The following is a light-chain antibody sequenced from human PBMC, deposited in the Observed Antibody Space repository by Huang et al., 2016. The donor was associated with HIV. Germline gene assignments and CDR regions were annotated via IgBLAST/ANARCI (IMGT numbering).Light chain of an antibody. Sequence: EIVLTQSPGTLSLSPGERATLSCRANQSVSTRSLAWYQQRPGQAPRLLIYGASSRATGIPDRFSGSGSGTDFALTISRLEPEDFAAYYCQQYGSSPPTFGQGTKLEMK. CDR2: GAS. CDR3: QQYGSSPPT. J-gene: IGKJ2*01. V-gene: IGKV3-20*01. CDR1: QSVSTRS.